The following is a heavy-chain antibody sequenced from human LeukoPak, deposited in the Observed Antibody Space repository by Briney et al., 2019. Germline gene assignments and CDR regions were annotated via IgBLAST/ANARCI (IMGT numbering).Heavy chain of an antibody. Sequence: ASVKVSCKASGGTFSSYAISWVRQAPGQGLEWMGRIIPIFGTANYAQKFQGRVTTTTDESTSTAYMELSSLRSEDTAVYYCARVAGNSSPGYYYYYMDVWGKGTTVTVSS. V-gene: IGHV1-69*05. D-gene: IGHD2/OR15-2a*01. CDR1: GGTFSSYA. CDR3: ARVAGNSSPGYYYYYMDV. J-gene: IGHJ6*03. CDR2: IIPIFGTA.